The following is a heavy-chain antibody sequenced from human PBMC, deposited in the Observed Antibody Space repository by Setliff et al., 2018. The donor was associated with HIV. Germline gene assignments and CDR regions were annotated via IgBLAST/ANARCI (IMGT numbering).Heavy chain of an antibody. J-gene: IGHJ3*02. V-gene: IGHV1-69*06. CDR1: GGTFSSSA. CDR3: ARDLSYCSSTSCYRVVAFDI. CDR2: IIPIFGTA. D-gene: IGHD2-2*02. Sequence: SVKVSCKPSGGTFSSSAISWVRQAPGQGLEWMGGIIPIFGTANYAQKFQGRVTITADKSTSTAYMELSSLRSEDTAVYYCARDLSYCSSTSCYRVVAFDIWGQGTMVTVSS.